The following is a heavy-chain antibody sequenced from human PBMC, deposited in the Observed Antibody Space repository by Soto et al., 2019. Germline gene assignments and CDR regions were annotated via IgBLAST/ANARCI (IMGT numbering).Heavy chain of an antibody. D-gene: IGHD3-22*01. CDR3: AREASSDANSHSRGWFDP. V-gene: IGHV3-74*01. CDR2: INHDGSDT. Sequence: EVKLVESGGGLVQPGGSLRLSCAASGLTFSPYWMHWVRQAPGMGLVWVSRINHDGSDTIYADSVRGRFTISRDNAKNTVFLQMNSLTVEDTAVYYCAREASSDANSHSRGWFDPWGQGTLVTVSS. CDR1: GLTFSPYW. J-gene: IGHJ5*02.